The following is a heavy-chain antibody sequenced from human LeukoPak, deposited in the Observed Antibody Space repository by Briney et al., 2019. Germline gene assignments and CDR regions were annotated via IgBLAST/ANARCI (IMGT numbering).Heavy chain of an antibody. D-gene: IGHD3-22*01. Sequence: PSETLSLTCTVSGGSIISYYWTWIRQPAGKELEWIGRIYSSGTTNYNPSLKSRVSMSVDTSKNQFSLKLRSVTAADTAVYYCARGRLNYYDSSDYYYFDYWGQGTLVTVSS. J-gene: IGHJ4*02. CDR1: GGSIISYY. CDR2: IYSSGTT. V-gene: IGHV4-4*07. CDR3: ARGRLNYYDSSDYYYFDY.